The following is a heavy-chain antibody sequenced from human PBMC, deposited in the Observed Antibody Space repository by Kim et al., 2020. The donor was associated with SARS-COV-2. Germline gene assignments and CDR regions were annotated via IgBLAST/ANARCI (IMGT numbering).Heavy chain of an antibody. CDR1: GYTFTSYG. J-gene: IGHJ6*02. CDR2: ISAYNGNT. CDR3: ARDRRCSSTSCYPYYYYGMDV. D-gene: IGHD2-2*01. Sequence: ASVKVSCKASGYTFTSYGISWVRQAPGQGLEWMGWISAYNGNTNYAQKLQGRVTMTTDTSTSTAYMELRSLRSDDTAVYYCARDRRCSSTSCYPYYYYGMDVWGQGTTITVSS. V-gene: IGHV1-18*01.